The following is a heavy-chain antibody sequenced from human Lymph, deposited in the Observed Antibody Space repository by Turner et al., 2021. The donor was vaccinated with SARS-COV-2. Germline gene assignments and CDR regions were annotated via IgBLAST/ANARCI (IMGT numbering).Heavy chain of an antibody. D-gene: IGHD1-26*01. CDR3: AKDLAGTYYSSFDY. CDR2: INWSGGSI. CDR1: GFTFDDYA. V-gene: IGHV3-9*01. J-gene: IGHJ4*02. Sequence: EVQLVESGGGLVQPGRSLRLSCAPSGFTFDDYAMHWVRQAPGKGLEWVSGINWSGGSIAYADSVKGRLTISRDNPKNSLYLQMNSLRAEDTAFYYCAKDLAGTYYSSFDYWGQGTLVTVSS.